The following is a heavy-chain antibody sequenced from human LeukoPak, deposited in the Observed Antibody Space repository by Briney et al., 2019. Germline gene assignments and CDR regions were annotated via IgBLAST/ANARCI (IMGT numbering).Heavy chain of an antibody. CDR2: IYYSGST. D-gene: IGHD3-22*01. CDR1: GGSVSSGSYY. V-gene: IGHV4-61*01. CDR3: ARESGYYDSSGREIDY. J-gene: IGHJ4*02. Sequence: PSETLSLTCTVSGGSVSSGSYYWSWIRQPPGKGLEWIGYIYYSGSTNYNPSLKSRVTISVDTSKNQFSLKLSSVTAADTAVYYCARESGYYDSSGREIDYWGQGTLVIVSS.